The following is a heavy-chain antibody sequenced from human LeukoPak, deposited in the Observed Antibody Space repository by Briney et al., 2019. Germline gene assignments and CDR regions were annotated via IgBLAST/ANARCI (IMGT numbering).Heavy chain of an antibody. J-gene: IGHJ6*02. V-gene: IGHV3-48*03. CDR2: IGNSDSAV. CDR1: GFTFSSYE. CDR3: ALIVGATTAYYYGMDV. Sequence: GGSLRLSCAASGFTFSSYEMNWVRRAPGKGLEWVSYIGNSDSAVYYADSVKGRFTISRDNSKNTLYLQMNSLRAEDTAVYYCALIVGATTAYYYGMDVWGQGTTVTVSS. D-gene: IGHD1-26*01.